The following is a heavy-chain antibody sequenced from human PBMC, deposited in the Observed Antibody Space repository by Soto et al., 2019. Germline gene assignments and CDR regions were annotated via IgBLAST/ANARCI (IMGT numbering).Heavy chain of an antibody. Sequence: QVQLVQSGAEVKKPGSSVKFSCKASGGTLSSYTISWVRQPPGQGLEWMGRIIPILGIANYAQKFQGRVTITADKSTSTAYMELSSLRSEDTAVYYCARVVTTDYYYMDVWGKGTTVTVSS. CDR3: ARVVTTDYYYMDV. V-gene: IGHV1-69*02. CDR1: GGTLSSYT. D-gene: IGHD4-4*01. CDR2: IIPILGIA. J-gene: IGHJ6*03.